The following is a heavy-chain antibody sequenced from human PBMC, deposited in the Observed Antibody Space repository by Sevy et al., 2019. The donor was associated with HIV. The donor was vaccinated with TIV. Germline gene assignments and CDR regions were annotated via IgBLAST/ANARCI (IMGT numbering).Heavy chain of an antibody. J-gene: IGHJ6*02. CDR2: TYYRSKWYS. V-gene: IGHV6-1*01. CDR1: GDSVSSSSST. Sequence: SQTLSLTCAISGDSVSSSSSTWTWIRQSPSRGLEWLGRTYYRSKWYSDYAVYMKGRITINPDTSKNQFSLQLNSVTPEDTAVYYCARGYAGMDVWGQGTTVTVSS. D-gene: IGHD5-12*01. CDR3: ARGYAGMDV.